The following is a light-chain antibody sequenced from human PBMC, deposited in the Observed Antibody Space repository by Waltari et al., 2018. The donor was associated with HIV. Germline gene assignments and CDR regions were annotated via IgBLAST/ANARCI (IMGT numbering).Light chain of an antibody. CDR1: QSVITW. CDR2: RAS. V-gene: IGKV1-5*03. Sequence: DIQMAQSPSILYASVGGRVTITCRASQSVITWVAWLQQKPGRSPKPLIYRASALEPGVPSRFRGSGSGTDFTLTISSLQPDDFATYYCQQYDSPPYTFGQGT. CDR3: QQYDSPPYT. J-gene: IGKJ2*01.